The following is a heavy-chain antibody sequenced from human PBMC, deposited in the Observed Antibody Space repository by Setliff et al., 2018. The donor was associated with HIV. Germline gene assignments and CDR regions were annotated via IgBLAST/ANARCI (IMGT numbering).Heavy chain of an antibody. D-gene: IGHD3-10*01. CDR3: ARDYNGSGSYFILDY. CDR2: ISAYNGNT. J-gene: IGHJ4*02. V-gene: IGHV1-18*01. Sequence: ASVKVSCKASGYTFTSYGMSWVRQAPGQGLEWMGWISAYNGNTHYAQKLQGRVTMTTDTSTSTAYMELRGLRSDDTAVYYCARDYNGSGSYFILDYWGPGTLVTVSS. CDR1: GYTFTSYG.